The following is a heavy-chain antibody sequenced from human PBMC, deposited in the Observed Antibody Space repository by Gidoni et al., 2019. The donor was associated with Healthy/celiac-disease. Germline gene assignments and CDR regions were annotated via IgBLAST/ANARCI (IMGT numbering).Heavy chain of an antibody. D-gene: IGHD2-15*01. CDR3: AKDPSSLVAATPDYFDY. CDR1: GFPFSCSG. CDR2: ISYDGSNK. V-gene: IGHV3-30*18. Sequence: QVQPVEYGGGVVQPGRSLRLSCARSGFPFSCSGMHWVRQAPGKGLEWVAVISYDGSNKYYADSVKGRFTISRDNSKNTLYLQMNSLRAEDTAVYYCAKDPSSLVAATPDYFDYWGQGTLVTVSS. J-gene: IGHJ4*02.